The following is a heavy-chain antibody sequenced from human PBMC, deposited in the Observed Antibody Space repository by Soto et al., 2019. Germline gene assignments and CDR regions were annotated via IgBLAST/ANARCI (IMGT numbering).Heavy chain of an antibody. Sequence: QVQLQQWGAGLLKPSETLSLTCAVYGGSFSGYYWSWIRQPPGKGLEWIGEINHSGSTNYNPSLKSRVPLPVDTSKNKFSLKRSSVTAADTAVYYCAKLEYCSSTSCYFRHYYYMDVCGKGTTVTVSS. CDR2: INHSGST. V-gene: IGHV4-34*01. D-gene: IGHD2-2*01. J-gene: IGHJ6*03. CDR1: GGSFSGYY. CDR3: AKLEYCSSTSCYFRHYYYMDV.